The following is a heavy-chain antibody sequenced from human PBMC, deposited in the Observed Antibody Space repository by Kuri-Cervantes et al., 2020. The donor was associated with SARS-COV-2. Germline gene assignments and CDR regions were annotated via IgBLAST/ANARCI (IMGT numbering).Heavy chain of an antibody. Sequence: LRLSCAVPGGPISSGGYSWSWIRQPPGKGLEWIGSIYYSGSTYYNPSLKSRVTISVDTSKNQFSLKLSSVTAADTAVYYCARQGDGGFRAVAGTTEWGYWGQGTLVTVSS. J-gene: IGHJ4*02. D-gene: IGHD6-19*01. CDR2: IYYSGST. CDR1: GGPISSGGYS. V-gene: IGHV4-30-2*03. CDR3: ARQGDGGFRAVAGTTEWGY.